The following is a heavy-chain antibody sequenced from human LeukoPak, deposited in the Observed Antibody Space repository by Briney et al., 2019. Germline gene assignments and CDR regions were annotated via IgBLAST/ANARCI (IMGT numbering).Heavy chain of an antibody. V-gene: IGHV3-53*01. CDR2: IYSGGST. CDR3: ATDIAAAGNFDY. J-gene: IGHJ4*02. Sequence: HSGVSLRLSCAASGFTVSSNYMSWVRQAPGKGLEWVSVIYSGGSTYYADSVKGRFTISRDNSKNTLYLQMNSLRAEDTAVYYCATDIAAAGNFDYWGQGTLVTVSS. D-gene: IGHD6-13*01. CDR1: GFTVSSNY.